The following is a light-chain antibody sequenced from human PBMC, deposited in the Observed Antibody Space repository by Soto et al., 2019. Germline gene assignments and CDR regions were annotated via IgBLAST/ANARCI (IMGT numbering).Light chain of an antibody. V-gene: IGKV1-39*01. CDR2: GVS. Sequence: DIHMTQSPSSVSASFGDRVTITFRASQSISSYLNWYQQKPVKAPNLLIYGVSTLHSGVPSRFSGSGSGTDFTLTISSLQPEDFATYYCQQSYSTPWTFGPGTKVDI. CDR1: QSISSY. CDR3: QQSYSTPWT. J-gene: IGKJ1*01.